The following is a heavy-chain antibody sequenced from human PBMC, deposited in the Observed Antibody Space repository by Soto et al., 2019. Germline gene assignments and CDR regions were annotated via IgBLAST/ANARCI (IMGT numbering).Heavy chain of an antibody. D-gene: IGHD3-10*01. CDR3: AKHNYDSGSVRFDP. Sequence: SSETLSLTCTVSGDSISKYSWSWIRQPPGKGLEWIGYIYYSGSTNYNPSLKSRVTISVDTSKNQLSLKLSSVTAADTAVYYCAKHNYDSGSVRFDPWGQGTLVTVSS. V-gene: IGHV4-59*08. CDR2: IYYSGST. J-gene: IGHJ5*02. CDR1: GDSISKYS.